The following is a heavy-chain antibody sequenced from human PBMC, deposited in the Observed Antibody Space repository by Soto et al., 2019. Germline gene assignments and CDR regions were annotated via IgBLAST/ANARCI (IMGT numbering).Heavy chain of an antibody. CDR3: ARVLTGDPSGFGYFDY. CDR2: ISYDGSNK. J-gene: IGHJ4*02. Sequence: GGSLRLSCAASGFTFSSYAMHWVRQAPGKGLEWVAVISYDGSNKYYADSVKGRFTIPRDNSKNTLYLQMNSLRAEDTAVYYCARVLTGDPSGFGYFDYWGQGTLVTVSS. CDR1: GFTFSSYA. V-gene: IGHV3-30-3*01. D-gene: IGHD7-27*01.